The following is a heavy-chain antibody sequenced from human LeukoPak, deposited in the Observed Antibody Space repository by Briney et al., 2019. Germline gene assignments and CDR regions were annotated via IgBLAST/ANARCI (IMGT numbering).Heavy chain of an antibody. V-gene: IGHV3-23*01. Sequence: PGGSLRLSCAASGFTFSSYAMSWVRQAPGKGLEWVSAISGSGGSTYYADSVKGRFTISRDNSKNTLYLQMNSLRAEDTAVYYASGYDSSGYYGYWGQGTLDTVSS. J-gene: IGHJ4*02. CDR2: ISGSGGST. CDR1: GFTFSSYA. CDR3: SGYDSSGYYGY. D-gene: IGHD3-22*01.